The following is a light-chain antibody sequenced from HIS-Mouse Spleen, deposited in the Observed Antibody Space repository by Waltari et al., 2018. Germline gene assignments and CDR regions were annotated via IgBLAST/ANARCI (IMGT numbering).Light chain of an antibody. CDR1: SSHVGGYNY. CDR2: EVS. Sequence: QSALTQPPSASGSPGQSATISCTGTSSHVGGYNYVSWYQQHPGKAPKLMIYEVSKRPSGVPDRFSGSKSGNTASLTVSGLQAEDEADYYCSSYAGSNNFVVFGGGTKLTVL. J-gene: IGLJ2*01. CDR3: SSYAGSNNFVV. V-gene: IGLV2-8*01.